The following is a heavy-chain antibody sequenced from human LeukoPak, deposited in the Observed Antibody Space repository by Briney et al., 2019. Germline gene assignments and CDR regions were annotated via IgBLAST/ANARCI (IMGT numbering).Heavy chain of an antibody. D-gene: IGHD3-10*01. CDR1: GGTFSSYA. V-gene: IGHV1-69*01. CDR3: ATVGMVRGVTPYYFDY. J-gene: IGHJ4*02. Sequence: SVKVSCKASGGTFSSYAISWVRQAPGQGLEWTGGIIPIFGTANYAQKFQGRVTITADESTSTAYMELSSLRSEDTAVYYCATVGMVRGVTPYYFDYWGQGTLVTVSS. CDR2: IIPIFGTA.